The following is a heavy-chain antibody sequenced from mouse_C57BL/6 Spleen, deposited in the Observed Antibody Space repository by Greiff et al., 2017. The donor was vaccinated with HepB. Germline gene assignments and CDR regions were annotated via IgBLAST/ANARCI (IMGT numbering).Heavy chain of an antibody. D-gene: IGHD2-1*01. CDR2: IDPSDSYT. CDR1: VYTFTSYW. Sequence: QVQLQQPGAELVMPGASVKLSCKASVYTFTSYWMHWVKQRPGQGLEWIGEIDPSDSYTNYNQKFKGKSTLTVDKSSSTAYMQLSSLTSEDSAVYYCAREGVTRDYFDYWGQGTTLTVSS. J-gene: IGHJ2*01. V-gene: IGHV1-69*01. CDR3: AREGVTRDYFDY.